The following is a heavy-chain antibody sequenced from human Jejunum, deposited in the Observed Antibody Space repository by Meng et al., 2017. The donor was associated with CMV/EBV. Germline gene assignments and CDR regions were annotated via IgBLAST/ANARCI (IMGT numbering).Heavy chain of an antibody. D-gene: IGHD1-14*01. V-gene: IGHV1-18*01. CDR1: GYTFINYY. CDR3: ARGRRNEPLFDY. CDR2: ISTYNGNT. Sequence: HVQLVQSGGKVKEPRASSEVACKASGYTFINYYINMGRQAPGQGLEWMGWISTYNGNTNYAQNLQGRVTMTTDTSTSTAYMELRSLRSDDTDVYYCARGRRNEPLFDYWGQGTLVTVSS. J-gene: IGHJ4*02.